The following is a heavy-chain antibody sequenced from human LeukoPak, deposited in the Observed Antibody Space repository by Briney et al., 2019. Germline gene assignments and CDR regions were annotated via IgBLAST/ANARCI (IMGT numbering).Heavy chain of an antibody. CDR1: GFTFSSYA. J-gene: IGHJ4*02. V-gene: IGHV3-30*18. CDR3: AKGYSSGWFYYFDY. CDR2: ISYDGSNK. D-gene: IGHD6-19*01. Sequence: GGSLRLSCAASGFTFSSYAMSWVRQAPGKGLEWVAVISYDGSNKYYAESVKGRFTISRDNSKNTLYLQMNSLRAEDTAVYYCAKGYSSGWFYYFDYWGQGTLVTVSS.